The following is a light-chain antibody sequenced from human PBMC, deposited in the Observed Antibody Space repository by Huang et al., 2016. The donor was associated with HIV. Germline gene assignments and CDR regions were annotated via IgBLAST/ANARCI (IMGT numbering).Light chain of an antibody. J-gene: IGKJ1*01. V-gene: IGKV1-33*01. CDR3: QQYDSLPPWT. CDR2: DAS. CDR1: QDIAKY. Sequence: DIQMTQSPSSLSASVGDRVTITCQASQDIAKYLNWYQQKPGQAPKLLIYDASTLETGVPSRFSGSASGTDFTFTISSLQPEDIATYYYQQYDSLPPWTFGQGTRVEIK.